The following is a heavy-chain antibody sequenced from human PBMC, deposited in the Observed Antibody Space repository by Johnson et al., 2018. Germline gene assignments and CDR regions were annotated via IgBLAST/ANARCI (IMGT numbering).Heavy chain of an antibody. V-gene: IGHV3-66*01. CDR3: ARDLCSGGSCYSLRAFDI. CDR2: IYSGGNT. D-gene: IGHD2-15*01. Sequence: VQLVESGGGLVQPGGSLRLSCAASEFAVSSNNMNWVRQAPGKGLEWVSVIYSGGNTYYADSARGRVTISRDNAKNSLYLQMNSRRDEDTAVYYCARDLCSGGSCYSLRAFDIWGQGTMVTVSS. J-gene: IGHJ3*02. CDR1: EFAVSSNN.